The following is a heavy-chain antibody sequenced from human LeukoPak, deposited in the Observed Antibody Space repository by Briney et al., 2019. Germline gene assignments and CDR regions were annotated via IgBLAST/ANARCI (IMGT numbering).Heavy chain of an antibody. J-gene: IGHJ4*02. CDR2: ISGSGGST. Sequence: PGGSLRLSCAASGFTFSSYAVSWVRQAPGKGLEWVSAISGSGGSTYYADSVKGRFTISRDNSKNTLYLQMNSLRAEDTAVYYCATSSGGSYTGVDYWGQGTLVTVSS. D-gene: IGHD2-15*01. CDR3: ATSSGGSYTGVDY. CDR1: GFTFSSYA. V-gene: IGHV3-23*01.